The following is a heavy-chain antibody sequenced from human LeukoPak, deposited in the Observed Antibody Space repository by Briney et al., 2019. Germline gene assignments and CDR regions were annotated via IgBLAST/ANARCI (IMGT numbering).Heavy chain of an antibody. CDR3: ATDLGTLSPKFDY. CDR2: FDPEDGET. J-gene: IGHJ4*02. CDR1: GYTLTELS. V-gene: IGHV1-24*01. Sequence: ASVEVSCKVSGYTLTELSMHWVRQAPGKGLEWMGGFDPEDGETIYAQKFQGRVTMTEDTSTDTAYMELSSLRSEDTAVYYCATDLGTLSPKFDYWGQGTLVTVSS.